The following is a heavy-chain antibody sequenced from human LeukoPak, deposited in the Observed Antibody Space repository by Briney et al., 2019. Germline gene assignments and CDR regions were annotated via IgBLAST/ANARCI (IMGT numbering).Heavy chain of an antibody. Sequence: ASVKVSCKPSGYTFTTFPINWVRQAPGQGLEWMGWINTTTGNPTYAQGHTGQFVFSLDTSVSTAYLQITSLKTEDIGVYYCARGHDTTGYFAYWGQGSLVTVSS. J-gene: IGHJ4*02. CDR3: ARGHDTTGYFAY. V-gene: IGHV7-4-1*02. CDR1: GYTFTTFP. D-gene: IGHD3-9*01. CDR2: INTTTGNP.